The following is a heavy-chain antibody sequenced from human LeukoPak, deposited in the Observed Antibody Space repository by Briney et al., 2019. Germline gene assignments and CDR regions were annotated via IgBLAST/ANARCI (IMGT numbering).Heavy chain of an antibody. CDR1: GGSISSGGYY. CDR2: IYYNGNT. Sequence: SQTLSLTCTVSGGSISSGGYYWSWIRQHPGKGLEWLGYIYYNGNTYYNPSLKGRVTISLDTSKKQFSLTVRSVTAADTAIYYCARDPQLGIGRPSDDFDIWGQGTMVTVTS. CDR3: ARDPQLGIGRPSDDFDI. D-gene: IGHD7-27*01. V-gene: IGHV4-31*03. J-gene: IGHJ3*02.